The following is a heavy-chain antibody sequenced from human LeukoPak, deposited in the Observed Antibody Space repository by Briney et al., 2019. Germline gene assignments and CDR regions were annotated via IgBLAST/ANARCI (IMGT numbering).Heavy chain of an antibody. J-gene: IGHJ6*02. CDR2: INHSGST. CDR1: GGSLSGYY. Sequence: SETLSLTCAVYGGSLSGYYWSWTRQPPGKGLEWIGEINHSGSTNYNPSLKSRVTISVDTSKNQFSLKLSSVTAADTAVYYCARGEDCSSTSCYDPYYYGMDVWGQGTTVTVSS. CDR3: ARGEDCSSTSCYDPYYYGMDV. V-gene: IGHV4-34*01. D-gene: IGHD2-2*01.